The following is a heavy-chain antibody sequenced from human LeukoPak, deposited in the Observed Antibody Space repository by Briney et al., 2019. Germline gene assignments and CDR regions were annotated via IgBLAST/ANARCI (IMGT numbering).Heavy chain of an antibody. D-gene: IGHD1-26*01. CDR2: IYYSGST. CDR3: ARGGSSPYYFDT. V-gene: IGHV4-59*01. J-gene: IGHJ4*02. CDR1: GGSISSYY. Sequence: SETLSLTCTVSGGSISSYYWSWIRQPPGKGLEWIGYIYYSGSTNYNPSLKSRVTISVDTSKNQFSLKLSSVTAADTAVYYCARGGSSPYYFDTGGQGTLATVSS.